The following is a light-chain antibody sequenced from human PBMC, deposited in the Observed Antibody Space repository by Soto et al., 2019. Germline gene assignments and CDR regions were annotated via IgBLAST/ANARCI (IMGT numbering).Light chain of an antibody. CDR2: DVS. CDR1: SSDIGTYTH. Sequence: QSALTQPASVSGSPGQSITISCTGTSSDIGTYTHVSWYQQYPGKAPKVMIYDVSNRPSGVSNRFSGSKSGNTASLTISGLQADDEADYYCSSHASRSTLIFGGGTKLTVL. V-gene: IGLV2-14*03. J-gene: IGLJ2*01. CDR3: SSHASRSTLI.